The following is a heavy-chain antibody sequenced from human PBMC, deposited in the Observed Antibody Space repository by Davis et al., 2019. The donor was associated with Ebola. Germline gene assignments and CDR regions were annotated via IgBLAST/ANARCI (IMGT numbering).Heavy chain of an antibody. CDR3: ARDLWTPYYYYGMDV. CDR1: GFTFSSYA. D-gene: IGHD2-21*01. J-gene: IGHJ6*04. Sequence: GGSLRLSCAASGFTFSSYAMSWVRQAPGKGLEWVSAISSSGSTIYYADSVKGRFTISRDNAKNSLYLQMNSLRAEDTAVYYCARDLWTPYYYYGMDVWGKGTTVTVSS. V-gene: IGHV3-21*04. CDR2: ISSSGSTI.